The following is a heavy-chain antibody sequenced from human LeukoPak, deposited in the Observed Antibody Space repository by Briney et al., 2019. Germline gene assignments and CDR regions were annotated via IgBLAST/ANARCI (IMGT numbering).Heavy chain of an antibody. V-gene: IGHV4-39*07. D-gene: IGHD3-22*01. J-gene: IGHJ4*02. CDR3: ARDWYYYDSSGPPYYFDY. CDR2: IYYSGST. Sequence: PSETLSLTCTASGGSISSSSYYWGWIRQPPGKRLEWIGSIYYSGSTYYNPSLKSRVTISVDTSKNQFSLKLSSVTAADTAEYYCARDWYYYDSSGPPYYFDYWGQGTLVTVSS. CDR1: GGSISSSSYY.